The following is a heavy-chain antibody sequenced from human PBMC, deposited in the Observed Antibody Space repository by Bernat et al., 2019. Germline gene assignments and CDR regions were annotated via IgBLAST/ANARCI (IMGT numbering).Heavy chain of an antibody. J-gene: IGHJ4*02. CDR2: IKQDGSDK. CDR3: ARDRARSSRWFSGLDY. CDR1: GFTFSSYW. Sequence: EVQLVESGGGLVQPGGSLRLSCAVSGFTFSSYWMSWVRQAPGKGLEWEANIKQDGSDKYYVDSVKGRFTISRDNAKNSLYLQMNSLRGEDTAVYYCARDRARSSRWFSGLDYWGQGTLVTVSS. V-gene: IGHV3-7*01. D-gene: IGHD6-13*01.